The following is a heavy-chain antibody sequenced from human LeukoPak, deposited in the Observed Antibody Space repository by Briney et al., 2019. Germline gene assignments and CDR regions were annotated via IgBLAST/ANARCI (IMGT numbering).Heavy chain of an antibody. V-gene: IGHV1-8*01. Sequence: GASVKVSCKASGYTFTSYDINWVRQAPGQGLEWMGWMNPNSGNTGYAQKFQGRVTMTRNTSISTAYMELSSLRSEDTAVYYCAKGSYDSSGYHYYYYYYYMDVWGKGTTVTVSS. CDR1: GYTFTSYD. J-gene: IGHJ6*03. CDR2: MNPNSGNT. D-gene: IGHD3-22*01. CDR3: AKGSYDSSGYHYYYYYYYMDV.